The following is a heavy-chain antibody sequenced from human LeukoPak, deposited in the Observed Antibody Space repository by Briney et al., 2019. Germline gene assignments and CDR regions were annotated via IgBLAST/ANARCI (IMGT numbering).Heavy chain of an antibody. CDR2: IYHSGST. CDR3: ATGYSSTWYYFDY. D-gene: IGHD6-13*01. J-gene: IGHJ4*02. V-gene: IGHV4-59*01. CDR1: GDSISSYY. Sequence: PSETLSLTCTVSGDSISSYYWSWIRQPPGKGLEWIGYIYHSGSTNYNPSLKSRVTISADTSKDQFSLKLASVTAADTAVYYCATGYSSTWYYFDYWREGTLVTVSS.